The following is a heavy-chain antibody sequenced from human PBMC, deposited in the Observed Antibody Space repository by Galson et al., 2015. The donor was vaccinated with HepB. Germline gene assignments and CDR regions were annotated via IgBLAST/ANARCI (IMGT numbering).Heavy chain of an antibody. V-gene: IGHV3-23*01. CDR3: AKDPLTTAPYWYFDL. CDR1: GFSFSDHY. D-gene: IGHD4-17*01. Sequence: SLRLSCAASGFSFSDHYMDWVRQAPGKGLEWVSAISGSGGSTYYADSVKGRFTISRDNSKNTLYLQMNSLRAEDTAVYYCAKDPLTTAPYWYFDLWGRGTLVTVSS. J-gene: IGHJ2*01. CDR2: ISGSGGST.